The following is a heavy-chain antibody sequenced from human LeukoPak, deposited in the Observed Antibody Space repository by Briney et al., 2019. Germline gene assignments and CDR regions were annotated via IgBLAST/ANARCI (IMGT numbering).Heavy chain of an antibody. V-gene: IGHV3-48*03. CDR3: ARGDPHADL. Sequence: PGGSLRPSCAASGFAFSTYEMSWVRQAPGKGLEWIADITISGHTKNYADSVKGRFTISRDNARSSLYLQMNSLRVEDTGVFYCARGDPHADLWGQGTLVTVSS. J-gene: IGHJ5*02. CDR1: GFAFSTYE. CDR2: ITISGHTK.